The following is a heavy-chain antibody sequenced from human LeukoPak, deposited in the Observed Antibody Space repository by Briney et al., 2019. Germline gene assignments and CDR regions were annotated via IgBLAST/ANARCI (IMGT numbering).Heavy chain of an antibody. V-gene: IGHV1-18*01. Sequence: ASVKVPCKASGYTFTSYGISWVRQAPGQGLEWMGWISAYNGNTNYAQKLQGRVTMTTDTSTSTAYMELRSLRSDDTAVYYCARASLPATPSDYWGQGTLVTVSS. D-gene: IGHD6-25*01. J-gene: IGHJ4*02. CDR1: GYTFTSYG. CDR3: ARASLPATPSDY. CDR2: ISAYNGNT.